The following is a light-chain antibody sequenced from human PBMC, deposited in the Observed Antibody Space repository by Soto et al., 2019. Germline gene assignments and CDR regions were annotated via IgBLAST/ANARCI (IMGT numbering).Light chain of an antibody. J-gene: IGKJ4*01. V-gene: IGKV3-15*01. CDR3: QHYANWRIT. Sequence: EIVMTQSPATLSVSPGAGATLSCRASQGIGNTLAWYQQKPGQTPRLLIYRTSIRATGVPARSSGSASGTEFTLTITSLQSEDFAVYYCQHYANWRITFGGGTK. CDR1: QGIGNT. CDR2: RTS.